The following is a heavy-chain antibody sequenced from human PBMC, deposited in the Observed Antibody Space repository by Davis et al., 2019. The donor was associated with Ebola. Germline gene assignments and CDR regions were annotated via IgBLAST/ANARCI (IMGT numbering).Heavy chain of an antibody. CDR3: ARGPASYYYYMDV. Sequence: PGGSLRLSCAVYGGSFSVQYCSWIRQPPGKGLEWIGETSHSGVAKYNPSLKSRVTISVDTSKNQFSLKLSSVTAADTAVYYCARGPASYYYYMDVWGKGTTVTVSS. CDR1: GGSFSVQY. CDR2: TSHSGVA. J-gene: IGHJ6*03. V-gene: IGHV4-34*01.